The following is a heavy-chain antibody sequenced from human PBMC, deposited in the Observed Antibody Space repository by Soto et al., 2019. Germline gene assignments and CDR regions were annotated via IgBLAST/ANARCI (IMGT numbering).Heavy chain of an antibody. CDR1: GFTFGDYA. D-gene: IGHD1-7*01. Sequence: GGSLRLSCTASGFTFGDYAMSWFRQAPGKGLEWVGFIRSKAYGGTTEYAASVKGRFTISRDDSNSMAYLQMNSVKTEDTAVYYCTSEQGWNYWDDAFDIWGQGTMVTVSS. J-gene: IGHJ3*02. CDR3: TSEQGWNYWDDAFDI. CDR2: IRSKAYGGTT. V-gene: IGHV3-49*03.